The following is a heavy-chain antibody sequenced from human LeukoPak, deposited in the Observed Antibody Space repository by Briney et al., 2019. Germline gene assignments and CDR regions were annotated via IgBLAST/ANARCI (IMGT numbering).Heavy chain of an antibody. Sequence: PGGSLRLSCAASGFTFSSYSMNWVRQAPGKGLEWVSSISSSSSYIYYADSVKGRFTISRDNAKNSLYLQMNSLRAEDTAVYYCARRFLSSSWSDYFDYWGQGTLVTVSS. V-gene: IGHV3-21*01. J-gene: IGHJ4*02. D-gene: IGHD6-13*01. CDR3: ARRFLSSSWSDYFDY. CDR1: GFTFSSYS. CDR2: ISSSSSYI.